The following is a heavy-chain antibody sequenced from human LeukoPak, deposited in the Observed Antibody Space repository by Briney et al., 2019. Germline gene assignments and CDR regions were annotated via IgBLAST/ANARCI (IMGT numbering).Heavy chain of an antibody. V-gene: IGHV3-23*01. CDR3: AKGSSGYFADL. D-gene: IGHD3-22*01. J-gene: IGHJ5*02. CDR2: ISNDGGGT. Sequence: PGGSLRLSCAASGFIFNNYGLIWVRQAPGKGLEWVSAISNDGGGTQYAHFVEGRFTISRDNSKNTLFLQMSSLRAEETALYYCAKGSSGYFADLWGQGTLVTVSS. CDR1: GFIFNNYG.